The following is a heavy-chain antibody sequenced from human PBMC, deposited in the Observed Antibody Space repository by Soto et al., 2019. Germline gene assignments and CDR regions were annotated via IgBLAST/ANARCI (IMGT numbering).Heavy chain of an antibody. CDR2: ISYDGSKK. CDR1: GFSFSNNG. Sequence: QVPLVESGGGVVQPGRSLRLSCAASGFSFSNNGMHWVRQAPGKGLEWVAIISYDGSKKYYADSVKGRFTISRDNSKNTRYLQMNSLRVEDTAVFYCAKDRVESGLGEIDYWGQGTLVTVS. J-gene: IGHJ4*02. V-gene: IGHV3-30*18. D-gene: IGHD3-10*01. CDR3: AKDRVESGLGEIDY.